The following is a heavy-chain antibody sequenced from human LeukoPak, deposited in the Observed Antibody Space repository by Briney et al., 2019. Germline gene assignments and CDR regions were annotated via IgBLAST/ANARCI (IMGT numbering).Heavy chain of an antibody. Sequence: PGGSLRLSCAAFGFTFSSYAMSWVRQAPGKGLEWVSAISGSGGSTYYADSVKGRFTISRDNSKNTLYPQMNSLRAEDTALYHCARRGPPEAGQLPAFDYWGQGTLVTVSS. V-gene: IGHV3-23*01. CDR1: GFTFSSYA. D-gene: IGHD2-2*01. CDR3: ARRGPPEAGQLPAFDY. J-gene: IGHJ4*02. CDR2: ISGSGGST.